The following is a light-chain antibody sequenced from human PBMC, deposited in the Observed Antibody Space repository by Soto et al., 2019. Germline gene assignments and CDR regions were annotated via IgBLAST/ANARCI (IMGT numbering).Light chain of an antibody. CDR1: QSISTY. CDR3: QQTYDTPFT. J-gene: IGKJ3*01. V-gene: IGKV1-39*01. Sequence: DIQMPQSPSSLSASVGDRVTITCRASQSISTYLSWYQQKPGQAPKVLIYAASRLERGVTSRFCGSGSVTDFALTVSSLQPEDFATDYCQQTYDTPFTFGPGTTV. CDR2: AAS.